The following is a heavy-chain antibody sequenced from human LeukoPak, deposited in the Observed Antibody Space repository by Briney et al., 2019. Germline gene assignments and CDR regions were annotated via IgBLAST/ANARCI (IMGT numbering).Heavy chain of an antibody. CDR1: GYTFTGYY. J-gene: IGHJ4*02. Sequence: ASVKVSCKASGYTFTGYYMHWVRQAPGQGLEWMGWMNPNSGNTGYAQKLQGRVTMTRNTSISTAYMELSSLRSDDTAVYYCARGWDSYYFDNWGQGALVTVSS. CDR3: ARGWDSYYFDN. D-gene: IGHD5-18*01. CDR2: MNPNSGNT. V-gene: IGHV1-8*02.